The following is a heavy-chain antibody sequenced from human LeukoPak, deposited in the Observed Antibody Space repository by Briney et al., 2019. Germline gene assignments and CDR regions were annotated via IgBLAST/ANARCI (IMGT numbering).Heavy chain of an antibody. Sequence: GASVKVSCKASGYTFTSYATHWVRQAPGQRLEWMGWINNGNGRTKYSHRFQGRVTITRDTSASTVYMELTSLRSEDTAVYYCATGPGSLVGATGYWGQGTLVTVSS. CDR3: ATGPGSLVGATGY. J-gene: IGHJ4*02. CDR2: INNGNGRT. D-gene: IGHD1-26*01. V-gene: IGHV1-3*04. CDR1: GYTFTSYA.